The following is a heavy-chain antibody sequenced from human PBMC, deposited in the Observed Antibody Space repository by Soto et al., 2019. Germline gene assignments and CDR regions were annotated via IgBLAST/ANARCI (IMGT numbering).Heavy chain of an antibody. J-gene: IGHJ5*02. CDR1: GGSVSSFIYY. D-gene: IGHD2-15*01. CDR2: IYYSGST. V-gene: IGHV4-61*01. Sequence: SETLXLTCTVSGGSVSSFIYYWSWIRQPPGKGLEWIGYIYYSGSTNYNPSLKSRVTISVDTSKNQFSLKLSSVTAADTAVYYCARVVVVAATRNWLDPWGQGTLVTVSS. CDR3: ARVVVVAATRNWLDP.